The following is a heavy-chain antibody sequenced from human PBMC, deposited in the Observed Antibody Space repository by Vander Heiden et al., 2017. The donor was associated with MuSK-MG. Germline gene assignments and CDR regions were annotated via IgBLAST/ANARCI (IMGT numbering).Heavy chain of an antibody. J-gene: IGHJ3*02. V-gene: IGHV6-1*01. Sequence: QVHLQQSGPGLVTPSQTLSLPCPISGDSVSSNSAAWTWIRWSPSRGLEWLGRTYYRSKWFSDYAVSVKSRIIISPDTSRNQFSLQLNSVTPGDTAVYYCARDHGAFDIWGQGTVVTVSS. CDR3: ARDHGAFDI. CDR1: GDSVSSNSAA. CDR2: TYYRSKWFS.